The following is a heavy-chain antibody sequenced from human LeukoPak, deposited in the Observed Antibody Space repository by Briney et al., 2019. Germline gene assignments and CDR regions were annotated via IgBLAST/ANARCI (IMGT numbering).Heavy chain of an antibody. CDR3: ARAGRVGPFDY. D-gene: IGHD1-26*01. Sequence: SETLSLTCAVYGGSFSGYYWSWTRQPPGKGLEWIGEINHSGSTNYNPSLKSRVTISVDTSKNQFSLKLSSVTAADTAVYYCARAGRVGPFDYWGQGTLVTVSS. CDR2: INHSGST. V-gene: IGHV4-34*01. J-gene: IGHJ4*02. CDR1: GGSFSGYY.